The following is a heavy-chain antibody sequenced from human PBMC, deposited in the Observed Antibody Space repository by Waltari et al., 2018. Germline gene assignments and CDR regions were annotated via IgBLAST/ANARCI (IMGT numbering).Heavy chain of an antibody. Sequence: RQTPAKGGEWVGKITPVLGDPTYAQTIQGRGTITADESTSTVYLGFRSLTSDDTAIYYWASALTNKEYFAVWGQGTLLTVSS. CDR2: ITPVLGDP. J-gene: IGHJ1*01. V-gene: IGHV1-69*15. CDR3: ASALTNKEYFAV.